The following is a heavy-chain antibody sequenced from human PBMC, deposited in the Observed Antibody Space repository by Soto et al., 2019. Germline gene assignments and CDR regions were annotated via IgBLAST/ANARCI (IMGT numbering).Heavy chain of an antibody. D-gene: IGHD3-3*01. J-gene: IGHJ5*02. CDR1: GGSINNYY. CDR2: IYYTGST. Sequence: SETLSLTCTVSGGSINNYYWSWIRQPPGKGLEWIGYIYYTGSTNYNPSLKSRVTISVDTSKNQFSLKLNSVTAADTAIYYCASYDFWSGYWFDPWGQGTLVTVS. V-gene: IGHV4-59*08. CDR3: ASYDFWSGYWFDP.